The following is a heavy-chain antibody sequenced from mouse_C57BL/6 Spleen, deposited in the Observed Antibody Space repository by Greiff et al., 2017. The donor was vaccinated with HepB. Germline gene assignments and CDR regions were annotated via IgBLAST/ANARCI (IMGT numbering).Heavy chain of an antibody. D-gene: IGHD4-1*01. CDR1: GYTFTSYW. J-gene: IGHJ1*03. CDR3: ARGDWDHNWYFDV. Sequence: QVQLQQPGAELVKPGASVKLSCKASGYTFTSYWMQWVKQRPGQGLEWIGEIDPSDSYTNYNQKFKGKATLTVDTSSSTAYMQLSSLTSEDSAVYYCARGDWDHNWYFDVWGTGTTVTVSS. CDR2: IDPSDSYT. V-gene: IGHV1-50*01.